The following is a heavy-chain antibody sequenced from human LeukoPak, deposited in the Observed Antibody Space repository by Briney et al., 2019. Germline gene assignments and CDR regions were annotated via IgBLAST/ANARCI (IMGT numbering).Heavy chain of an antibody. J-gene: IGHJ5*02. D-gene: IGHD3-3*01. CDR1: GDSIITYY. Sequence: SETLSLTCTVSGDSIITYYWSWIRQPPGKGLEWIGYMYYSGSTNYNPSLKSRVTISVDTSKNQFSLKLSSVTAADTAVYYCARLVFGVGNWWFDPWGQGTLVTVSS. CDR2: MYYSGST. V-gene: IGHV4-59*08. CDR3: ARLVFGVGNWWFDP.